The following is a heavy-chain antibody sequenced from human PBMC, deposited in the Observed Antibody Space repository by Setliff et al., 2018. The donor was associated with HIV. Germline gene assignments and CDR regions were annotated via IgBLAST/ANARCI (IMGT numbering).Heavy chain of an antibody. D-gene: IGHD3-16*01. CDR3: ARNDADGGGPFFQH. J-gene: IGHJ1*01. Sequence: PSETLSLTCTVSGGSVNNYYWSWMRQSPGKGLEWIGYIHSSGPTNYNPSLKSRVSISVDTSKNQFSLKLSSVAAADTAVYYWARNDADGGGPFFQHWGQGTPVTVSS. CDR2: IHSSGPT. V-gene: IGHV4-4*09. CDR1: GGSVNNYY.